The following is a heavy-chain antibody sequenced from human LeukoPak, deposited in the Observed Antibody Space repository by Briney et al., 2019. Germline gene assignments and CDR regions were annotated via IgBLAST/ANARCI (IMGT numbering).Heavy chain of an antibody. CDR2: IVVGSGNT. CDR3: AAGYNNYDSRRPSFDY. CDR1: GFTFTSSA. Sequence: VASVKVSCKASGFTFTSSAIQWVRQARGQRLEWIGWIVVGSGNTNYAQTFQERITITRDMSTSTAYMELSSLRSEDTAVYYCAAGYNNYDSRRPSFDYWGQGTLVTVSS. J-gene: IGHJ4*02. D-gene: IGHD3-22*01. V-gene: IGHV1-58*02.